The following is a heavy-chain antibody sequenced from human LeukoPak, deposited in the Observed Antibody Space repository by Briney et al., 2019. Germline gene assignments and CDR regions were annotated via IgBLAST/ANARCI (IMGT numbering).Heavy chain of an antibody. CDR2: ISSNGGST. J-gene: IGHJ4*02. Sequence: PGGSLRLSCAASGFTFSSYAMHWVRQAPGKGLEYVSAISSNGGSTYYANSVKGRFTISRDNSKNTLYLQMGSLRAEDMAVYYCARGLVRLDYWGQGTLVTVSS. CDR1: GFTFSSYA. D-gene: IGHD3-16*01. CDR3: ARGLVRLDY. V-gene: IGHV3-64*01.